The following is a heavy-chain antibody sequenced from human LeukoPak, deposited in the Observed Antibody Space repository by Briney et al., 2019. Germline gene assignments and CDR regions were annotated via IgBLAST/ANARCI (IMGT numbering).Heavy chain of an antibody. Sequence: PGGSLRPSCAASGFTFSSYAMHWVRQAPGKGLEYVSAISSNGGSTYYANSVKGRFTISRDNSKNTLYLQMGSLRAEDMAVYYCAREERTVTKSFDYWGQGTLVTVSS. CDR1: GFTFSSYA. J-gene: IGHJ4*02. V-gene: IGHV3-64*01. CDR3: AREERTVTKSFDY. D-gene: IGHD4-17*01. CDR2: ISSNGGST.